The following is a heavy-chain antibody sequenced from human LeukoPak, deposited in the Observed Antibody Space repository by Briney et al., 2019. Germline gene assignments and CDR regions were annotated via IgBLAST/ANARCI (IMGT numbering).Heavy chain of an antibody. CDR3: ATEASYYDFWSGPMR. J-gene: IGHJ4*02. CDR2: FDPEDGKT. V-gene: IGHV1-24*01. D-gene: IGHD3-3*01. Sequence: ASVKVSCKVSGYTLTELSLHWVRQAPGKGLEWTGGFDPEDGKTIYAQKFQGRVTMTEDTSTDTAYTELSSLRSEDTAMYYCATEASYYDFWSGPMRWGQGTLITVSS. CDR1: GYTLTELS.